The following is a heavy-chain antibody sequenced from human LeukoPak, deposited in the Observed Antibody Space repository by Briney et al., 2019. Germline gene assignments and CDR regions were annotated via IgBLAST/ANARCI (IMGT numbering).Heavy chain of an antibody. CDR2: IYTSGST. CDR1: GASISNYY. J-gene: IGHJ3*02. D-gene: IGHD3-10*01. Sequence: SETLSLTCTVSGASISNYYWSWIRQPAGKGLEWIGRIYTSGSTNYNPSLKSRVTMSVDTSKNQFSLKLSSVTAADTAVYYCARVIPSGSFRAFDIWGQGTMVTVSS. V-gene: IGHV4-4*07. CDR3: ARVIPSGSFRAFDI.